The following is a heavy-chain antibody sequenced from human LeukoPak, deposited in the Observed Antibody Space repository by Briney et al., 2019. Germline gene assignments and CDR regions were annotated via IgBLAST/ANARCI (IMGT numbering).Heavy chain of an antibody. Sequence: GGSLRLSCTASGITFSDYYMSWIRQAPGKGLEWVSYISSSGSTIYYADSVKGRFTISRDNAKNSLYLQMNSLRAEDTAVYYCARGHDYNFHYFDYWGQGTLVTVSS. J-gene: IGHJ4*02. CDR1: GITFSDYY. CDR2: ISSSGSTI. CDR3: ARGHDYNFHYFDY. V-gene: IGHV3-11*04. D-gene: IGHD5-24*01.